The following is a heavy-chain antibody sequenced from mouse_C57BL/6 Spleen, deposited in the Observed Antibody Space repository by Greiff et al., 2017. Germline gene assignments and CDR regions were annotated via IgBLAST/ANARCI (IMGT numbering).Heavy chain of an antibody. V-gene: IGHV1-26*01. CDR1: GYTFTDYY. CDR3: ARSYYYCSSYGAMDY. Sequence: VQLQQSGPELVKPGASVKISCKASGYTFTDYYMNWVKQSHGKSLEWIGDINPNNGGTSYNQKFKGKATLTVDKSSSTAYMELRSLTSEDSAVYYCARSYYYCSSYGAMDYWGQGTSVTVSS. J-gene: IGHJ4*01. D-gene: IGHD1-1*01. CDR2: INPNNGGT.